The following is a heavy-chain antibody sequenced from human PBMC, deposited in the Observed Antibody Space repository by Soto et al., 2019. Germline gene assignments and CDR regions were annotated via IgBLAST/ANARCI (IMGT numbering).Heavy chain of an antibody. Sequence: SVKVSCMASGGTFSSYAISWVQQAPGQGLEWMGGIIPIFGTANYAQKFQGRVTITADESTSTAYMELSSLRSEDTAVYYCAKNRYGLLSLFDYWRQGTLVTVS. J-gene: IGHJ4*02. CDR2: IIPIFGTA. V-gene: IGHV1-69*13. CDR1: GGTFSSYA. D-gene: IGHD3-9*01. CDR3: AKNRYGLLSLFDY.